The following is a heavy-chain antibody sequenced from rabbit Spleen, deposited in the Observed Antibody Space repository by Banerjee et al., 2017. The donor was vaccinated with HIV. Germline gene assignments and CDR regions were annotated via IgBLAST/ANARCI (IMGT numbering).Heavy chain of an antibody. Sequence: QEQLVESGGGLVKPGASLTLICAASGFSFSSGYDMCWVRQAPGKGLEWIACIWTGTIGSTYYATWAKGRFTITRSTSLNTVTLQLNSLTAADTATYFCARDTSSSFSSYGMDLWGQGTLVTVS. D-gene: IGHD1-1*01. CDR2: IWTGTIGST. J-gene: IGHJ6*01. CDR1: GFSFSSGYD. V-gene: IGHV1S45*01. CDR3: ARDTSSSFSSYGMDL.